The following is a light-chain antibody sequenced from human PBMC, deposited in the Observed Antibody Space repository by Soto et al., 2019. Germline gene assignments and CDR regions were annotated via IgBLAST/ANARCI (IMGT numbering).Light chain of an antibody. J-gene: IGKJ2*01. Sequence: EIVMTQSPPSLTVTPGEPASISCSSSQRLLHSNGNIFLDWYLQKPGQSPQLLIYLGFNRASGVPDRVSDSAAGTDFTLKISRVEAEDAGVYYCMQALQTPYTFGQGTKLEIK. CDR3: MQALQTPYT. CDR2: LGF. V-gene: IGKV2-28*01. CDR1: QRLLHSNGNIF.